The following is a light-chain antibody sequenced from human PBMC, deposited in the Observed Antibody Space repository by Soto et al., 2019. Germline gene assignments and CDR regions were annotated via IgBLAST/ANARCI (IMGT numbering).Light chain of an antibody. CDR3: QQTYGTPPT. CDR2: GAS. J-gene: IGKJ1*01. V-gene: IGKV1-39*01. CDR1: ENIRDF. Sequence: DIQMTQYQSSLSTSVGDRVTITCRASENIRDFVNWYQQKPGKAPNLLIYGASTLQGGVPSRFSGSGSATDFTLTISSLQHEDFATYYCQQTYGTPPTFGQGTKVDIK.